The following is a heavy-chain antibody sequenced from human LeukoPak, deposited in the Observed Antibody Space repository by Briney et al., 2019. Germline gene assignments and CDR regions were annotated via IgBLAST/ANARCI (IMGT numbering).Heavy chain of an antibody. Sequence: PSETLSLTCAVSGGSLSSYYWTWIRQPPGKGLDWIGYVYHSGNTNYNRSLESRVSISVDTSKNQFSLKLSSVTAADTAIYYCARQLYTVRGVKLGNWFDPWGQGILVSVSS. CDR1: GGSLSSYY. J-gene: IGHJ5*02. V-gene: IGHV4-59*08. D-gene: IGHD3-10*01. CDR3: ARQLYTVRGVKLGNWFDP. CDR2: VYHSGNT.